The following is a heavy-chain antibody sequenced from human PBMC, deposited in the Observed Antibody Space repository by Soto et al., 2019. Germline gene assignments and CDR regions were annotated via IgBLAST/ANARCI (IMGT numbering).Heavy chain of an antibody. CDR3: ARTTFSSGYPLGFNWFDP. CDR2: IDWDDDK. Sequence: SGPTLVNPTQTLTLTCTFSGFSLSTSGMCVSWIRQPPGKALEWLALIDWDDDKYYSTSLKTRLTISKDTSKNQVVLTMTNMDPVDTATYYCARTTFSSGYPLGFNWFDPWGQGTLVTVSS. V-gene: IGHV2-70*01. J-gene: IGHJ5*02. D-gene: IGHD6-19*01. CDR1: GFSLSTSGMC.